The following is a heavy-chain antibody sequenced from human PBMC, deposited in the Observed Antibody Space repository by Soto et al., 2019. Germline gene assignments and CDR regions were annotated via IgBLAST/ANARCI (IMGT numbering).Heavy chain of an antibody. D-gene: IGHD2-2*01. J-gene: IGHJ4*02. CDR2: INAGSGDT. CDR1: CYTSTNYG. V-gene: IGHV1-3*01. Sequence: QVQLVQSGTEVMKPGASVKVSCKASCYTSTNYGMHWVRQAPGQRHEWMGWINAGSGDTKYSQKFQGRINITRDTSASTVYMELISLRSEDTAVYYCANVIIVIPGAVGLAYWGQGALVTVSS. CDR3: ANVIIVIPGAVGLAY.